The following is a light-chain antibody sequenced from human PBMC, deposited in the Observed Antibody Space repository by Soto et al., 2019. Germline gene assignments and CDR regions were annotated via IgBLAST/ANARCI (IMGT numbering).Light chain of an antibody. CDR1: QRISTSF. J-gene: IGKJ1*01. CDR2: GAS. Sequence: ELVLTQSPGTLSLSPGERATLSCRASQRISTSFLAWYQQKPGQSPRLLVYGASSRATDIPDRFSGSGSGTDFTLIISRLEPEDFAMYYCQQYGSSRRTFGKGTKVDIK. CDR3: QQYGSSRRT. V-gene: IGKV3-20*01.